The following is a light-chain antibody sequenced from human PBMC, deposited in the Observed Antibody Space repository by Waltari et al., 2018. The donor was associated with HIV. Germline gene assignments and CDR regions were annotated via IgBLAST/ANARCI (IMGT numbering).Light chain of an antibody. V-gene: IGLV1-44*01. J-gene: IGLJ2*01. Sequence: QSVLTQPPSASGTLGQRVTISCSGRRSNIGSNSVNWYQQLPGPAPKLLISDDNRRPSGVPDRFSGSKSGTSASLAISGLQSEDEADYYCAAWDDNVNGLFGGGTKLTVL. CDR3: AAWDDNVNGL. CDR2: DDN. CDR1: RSNIGSNS.